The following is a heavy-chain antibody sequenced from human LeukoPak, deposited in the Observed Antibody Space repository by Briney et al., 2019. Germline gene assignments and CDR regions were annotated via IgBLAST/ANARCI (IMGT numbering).Heavy chain of an antibody. CDR2: IDTRSETI. CDR1: GFTFTTYT. CDR3: TRDSTAGAFDV. J-gene: IGHJ3*01. D-gene: IGHD2-21*02. Sequence: GGSLRLSCAASGFTFTTYTMHWVRQAPGKGLESVSYIDTRSETIYYADSVEGRFTISRDNAKKSLYLQMNSLRAEDTALYYCTRDSTAGAFDVWGQGTRVTVSS. V-gene: IGHV3-48*01.